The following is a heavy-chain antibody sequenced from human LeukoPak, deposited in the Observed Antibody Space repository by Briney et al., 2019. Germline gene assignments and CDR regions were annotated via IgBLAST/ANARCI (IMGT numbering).Heavy chain of an antibody. Sequence: GGSLRLSCAASGFTFSSYEMNWVRQAPGKGLEWVPYISSSGSTIYYADSVKGRFTISRDNAKNSLYLQMNSLRAEDTAVYYCAKDSSGWYSDYWGQGTLVTVSS. J-gene: IGHJ4*02. CDR3: AKDSSGWYSDY. D-gene: IGHD6-19*01. V-gene: IGHV3-48*03. CDR1: GFTFSSYE. CDR2: ISSSGSTI.